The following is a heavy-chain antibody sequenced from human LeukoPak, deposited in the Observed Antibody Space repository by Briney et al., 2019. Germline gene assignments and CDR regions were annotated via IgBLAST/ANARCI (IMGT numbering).Heavy chain of an antibody. CDR2: TYYRSKWSF. Sequence: SQTLSLTCAISGDTVSSNSAAWDWISQPPWRGLEWLGSTYYRSKWSFNYEVSVRSRITINPDTTKNQFSLQLNSVTPEDTAVYFCARPVLLWANWFDPWGEGALVTVSS. CDR1: GDTVSSNSAA. J-gene: IGHJ5*02. D-gene: IGHD3-10*01. CDR3: ARPVLLWANWFDP. V-gene: IGHV6-1*01.